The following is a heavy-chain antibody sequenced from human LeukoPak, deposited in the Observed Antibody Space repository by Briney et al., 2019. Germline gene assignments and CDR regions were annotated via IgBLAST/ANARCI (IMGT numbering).Heavy chain of an antibody. CDR1: GFTFSSYA. Sequence: GGSLRLSCAASGFTFSSYAMHWVRQAPGKGLEWVAVISYDGSNKYYADSAKGRFTISRDNSKNTLYLQMNSLRAEDTAVYYCARDPDSRNYLDYWGQGTLVTVSS. J-gene: IGHJ4*02. CDR2: ISYDGSNK. V-gene: IGHV3-30-3*01. CDR3: ARDPDSRNYLDY. D-gene: IGHD3-3*01.